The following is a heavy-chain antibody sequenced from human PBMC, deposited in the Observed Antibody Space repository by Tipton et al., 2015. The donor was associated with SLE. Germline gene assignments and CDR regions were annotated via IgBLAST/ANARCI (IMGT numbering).Heavy chain of an antibody. CDR3: ARDAHGYYSGWMDY. CDR1: GDSITSGTYY. Sequence: TLSLTCTVSGDSITSGTYYWSWIRQPPGKGLEWIGYIYYSGSTNYNPSVQSRVTMSVDTSKNQFSLILSSVTAADTAVYYCARDAHGYYSGWMDYWGQGTLVTVSS. V-gene: IGHV4-61*01. CDR2: IYYSGST. J-gene: IGHJ4*02. D-gene: IGHD2-15*01.